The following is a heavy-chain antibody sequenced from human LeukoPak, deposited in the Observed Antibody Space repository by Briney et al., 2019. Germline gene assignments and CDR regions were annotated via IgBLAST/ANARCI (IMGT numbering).Heavy chain of an antibody. V-gene: IGHV1-8*01. CDR2: MNPNSGNT. CDR1: GYTFTNYD. Sequence: GASVRVSCKTSGYTFTNYDFNWVRQAAGQGLECMGWMNPNSGNTGYAQQFQGRVTFTRNTSIRTAYMYLSSLRYEDTAVYYCARDQYSGSYQIDYWGQGTLVTVSS. J-gene: IGHJ4*02. D-gene: IGHD1-26*01. CDR3: ARDQYSGSYQIDY.